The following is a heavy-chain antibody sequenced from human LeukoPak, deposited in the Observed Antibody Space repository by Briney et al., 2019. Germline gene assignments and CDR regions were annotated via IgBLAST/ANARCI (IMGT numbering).Heavy chain of an antibody. CDR3: ARAYQSLGGLSLPDH. CDR1: GYTFTDYA. CDR2: IHPNTGNP. D-gene: IGHD3-16*02. Sequence: ASVKVSCRASGYTFTDYAMNWVRQAPGQGLEWMGWIHPNTGNPTYAQGFTGRFVFSLDTSVGTTYLQISSLKAEDTAVYYCARAYQSLGGLSLPDHWGQGTLVTVSS. V-gene: IGHV7-4-1*02. J-gene: IGHJ5*02.